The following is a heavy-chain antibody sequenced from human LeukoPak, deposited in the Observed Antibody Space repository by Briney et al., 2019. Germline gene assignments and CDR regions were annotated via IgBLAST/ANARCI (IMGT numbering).Heavy chain of an antibody. CDR1: GFTFSSYS. V-gene: IGHV3-48*04. Sequence: GGSLRLSCAASGFTFSSYSMNWVRQAPGKGLEWVSSISSSGSTIYYADSVKGRFTISRDNAKNSLYLQMNSLRAEDTAVYYCAREGGSSGWPSLDYWGQGTLVTVSS. J-gene: IGHJ4*02. CDR3: AREGGSSGWPSLDY. CDR2: ISSSGSTI. D-gene: IGHD6-19*01.